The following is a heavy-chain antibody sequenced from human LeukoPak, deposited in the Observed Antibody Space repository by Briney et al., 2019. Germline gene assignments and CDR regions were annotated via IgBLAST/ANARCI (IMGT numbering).Heavy chain of an antibody. CDR1: GFTFSSYA. CDR2: ISGSGGST. CDR3: AKAMATVGRAPYYFDY. Sequence: PGGSLRLSCAASGFTFSSYAMSWVRQAPGKGLEGVSAISGSGGSTYYADSVKGRFTISRDNSKNTLYLQMNSLRAEDTAVYYCAKAMATVGRAPYYFDYWGQGTLVTVSS. V-gene: IGHV3-23*01. J-gene: IGHJ4*02. D-gene: IGHD5-24*01.